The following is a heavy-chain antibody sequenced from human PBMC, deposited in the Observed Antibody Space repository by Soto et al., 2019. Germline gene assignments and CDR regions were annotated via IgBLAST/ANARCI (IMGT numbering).Heavy chain of an antibody. CDR1: GFTFSSYG. CDR2: ISYDGSNK. D-gene: IGHD3-9*01. V-gene: IGHV3-30*18. CDR3: AKIADYYDVLTGLDH. Sequence: QVQLVESGGGVVQPGRSLRLSCAASGFTFSSYGMHWVRQAPGKGLEWVAVISYDGSNKYSADSVKGRFTISRDNSKNTLYLQRNSLRGEDTAVYYCAKIADYYDVLTGLDHWGQGTLVTVSS. J-gene: IGHJ5*02.